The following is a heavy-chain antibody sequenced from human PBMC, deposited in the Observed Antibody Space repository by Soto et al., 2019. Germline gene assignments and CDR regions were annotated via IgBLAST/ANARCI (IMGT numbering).Heavy chain of an antibody. Sequence: GGSLRLSCSASRFTFNSSWMAWVRQAPGRGLEWVGNINEDGSVINYADSVRGRFTFSRDNAKNSLFLQMNSLRDEDSAVYYCARDAGYNRFDYWGQGTLVTVSS. V-gene: IGHV3-7*03. J-gene: IGHJ4*02. CDR1: RFTFNSSW. CDR3: ARDAGYNRFDY. CDR2: INEDGSVI. D-gene: IGHD5-12*01.